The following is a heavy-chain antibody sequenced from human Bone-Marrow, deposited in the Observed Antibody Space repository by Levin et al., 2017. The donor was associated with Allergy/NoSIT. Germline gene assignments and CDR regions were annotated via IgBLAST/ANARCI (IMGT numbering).Heavy chain of an antibody. CDR3: AKDGMNQCLSFDL. V-gene: IGHV3-23*01. Sequence: GESLKISCSASGFTFSSYDMSWVRQAPGKGLEWVAAMCGSSGSADYPDYVKGRFTITRNNSKTTVYLQMSSLRAEDTAVYYCAKDGMNQCLSFDLWGQGTLVTVSS. CDR2: MCGSSGSA. CDR1: GFTFSSYD. J-gene: IGHJ4*02. D-gene: IGHD1-14*01.